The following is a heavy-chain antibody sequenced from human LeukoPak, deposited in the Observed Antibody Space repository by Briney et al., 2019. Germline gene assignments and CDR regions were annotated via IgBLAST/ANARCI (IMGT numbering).Heavy chain of an antibody. V-gene: IGHV3-23*01. CDR1: GFTFSSYA. D-gene: IGHD6-13*01. CDR2: ISGSGDST. Sequence: SGGSLRLSCAASGFTFSSYAMSWVRQAPGEGLEWVSAISGSGDSTYYGDSVKGRFTISRDNSKNTLYLQMNSLRAEDTAVYYCAKTRPLDSSSWSHGDYWGQGTPVTVSS. J-gene: IGHJ4*02. CDR3: AKTRPLDSSSWSHGDY.